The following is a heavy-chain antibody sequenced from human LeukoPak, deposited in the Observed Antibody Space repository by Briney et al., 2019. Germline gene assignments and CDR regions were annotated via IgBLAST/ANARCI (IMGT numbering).Heavy chain of an antibody. D-gene: IGHD1-26*01. CDR1: GGTISSGGYT. CDR3: ARGGSGSYYGGWLDP. J-gene: IGHJ5*02. CDR2: IYHSGST. V-gene: IGHV4-30-2*01. Sequence: PSETLSLTCAVSGGTISSGGYTWSWIRQPPGKGLEWIGYIYHSGSTYYNPSLKSRVTISVDRSKNQFSLKLSSVTAADTAVYYCARGGSGSYYGGWLDPWGQGTLVTVSS.